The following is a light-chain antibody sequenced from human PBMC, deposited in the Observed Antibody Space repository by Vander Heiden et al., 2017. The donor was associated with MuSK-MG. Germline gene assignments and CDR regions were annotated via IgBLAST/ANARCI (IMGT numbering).Light chain of an antibody. CDR1: NIGSTS. CDR2: NDS. Sequence: SYVLTQPPSVSVAPGKTARISCGGDNIGSTSVHWYQQKPGQAPVWGSYNDSDRPSGIPERFSGSNSGNTATLTISRVEVGDEADYYGQVWDNSSDHVVFGGGTKLTVL. V-gene: IGLV3-21*04. CDR3: QVWDNSSDHVV. J-gene: IGLJ2*01.